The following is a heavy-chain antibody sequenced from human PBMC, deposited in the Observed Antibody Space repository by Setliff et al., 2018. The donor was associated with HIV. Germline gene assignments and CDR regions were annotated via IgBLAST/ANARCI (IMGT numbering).Heavy chain of an antibody. V-gene: IGHV4-34*01. D-gene: IGHD6-13*01. CDR2: INHSGNT. J-gene: IGHJ4*02. CDR3: AGSSSYSFDF. Sequence: PPGKGLEWIGEINHSGNTNYNPSLERRVTISADTSQNQFSLNLTSVTAADTAVYYCAGSSSYSFDFWGQGTQVTVSS.